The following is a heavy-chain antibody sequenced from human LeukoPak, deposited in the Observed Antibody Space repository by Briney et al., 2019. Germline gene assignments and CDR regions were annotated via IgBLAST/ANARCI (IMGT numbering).Heavy chain of an antibody. CDR1: GYSISSGYY. Sequence: PSETLSLTCAVSGYSISSGYYWGWIRQPPGKGLEWIGSIYHSGSTYCNPSLKSRVTISVDTSKNQFSLKLSSVTAADTAVYYCARSITIFGVVNSDYWGQGTLVTVSS. J-gene: IGHJ4*02. D-gene: IGHD3-3*01. CDR3: ARSITIFGVVNSDY. V-gene: IGHV4-38-2*01. CDR2: IYHSGST.